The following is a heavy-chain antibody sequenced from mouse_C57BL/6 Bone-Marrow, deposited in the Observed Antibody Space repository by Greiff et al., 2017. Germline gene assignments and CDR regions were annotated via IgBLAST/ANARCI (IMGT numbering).Heavy chain of an antibody. CDR2: IYPGGGYT. CDR3: ARKRSYWYFDV. J-gene: IGHJ1*03. Sequence: QVQLQQSGAELVRPGTSVKMSCKASGYTFTNYWIGWAKQRPGHGLEWIGDIYPGGGYTKYNEKFKGKATLTADKSSSTAYMQFSRLTSEDSAIYYCARKRSYWYFDVWGTGTTVTVSS. V-gene: IGHV1-63*01. CDR1: GYTFTNYW.